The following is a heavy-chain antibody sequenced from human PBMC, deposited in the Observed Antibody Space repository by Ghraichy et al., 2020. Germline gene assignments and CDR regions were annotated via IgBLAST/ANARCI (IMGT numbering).Heavy chain of an antibody. V-gene: IGHV1-18*01. J-gene: IGHJ6*02. CDR1: GYTFTSYG. CDR2: ISAYNGNT. D-gene: IGHD6-13*01. Sequence: ASVKVSCKASGYTFTSYGISWVRQAPGQGLEWMGWISAYNGNTNYAQKLQGRVTMTTDTSTSTAYMELRSLRSDDTAVYYCARDHDFSSSWSYYYYGMDVWGQGTTVTVSS. CDR3: ARDHDFSSSWSYYYYGMDV.